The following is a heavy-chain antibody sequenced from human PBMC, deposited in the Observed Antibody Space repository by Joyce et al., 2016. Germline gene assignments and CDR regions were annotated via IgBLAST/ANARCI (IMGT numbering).Heavy chain of an antibody. V-gene: IGHV4-34*01. J-gene: IGHJ6*02. D-gene: IGHD6-19*01. Sequence: QVQLQQWGAGLLKPSETLSLTCAVYDGSFSDYYWSWVRQPPGKGLEWIGEINNSGRTNYNPSLKSRVTITVDTSKNQFSLKRSSVTAADTAVYYCARDYNSGPNRGYYYYYGMDVWGQGTTVTVSS. CDR3: ARDYNSGPNRGYYYYYGMDV. CDR2: INNSGRT. CDR1: DGSFSDYY.